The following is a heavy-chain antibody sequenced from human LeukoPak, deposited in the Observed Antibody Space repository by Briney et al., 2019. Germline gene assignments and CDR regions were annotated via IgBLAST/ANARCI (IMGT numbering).Heavy chain of an antibody. D-gene: IGHD3-10*01. J-gene: IGHJ4*02. CDR3: ARESPRYYYFDY. V-gene: IGHV4-38-2*02. Sequence: PSETLSLTCTVSGYSISSGYYWGWIRQPPGKGLEWIGSIYYSGSTYYNPSLKSRVTISVDTSKNQFSLKLSSVTAADTAVYYCARESPRYYYFDYWGQGTLVTVSS. CDR1: GYSISSGYY. CDR2: IYYSGST.